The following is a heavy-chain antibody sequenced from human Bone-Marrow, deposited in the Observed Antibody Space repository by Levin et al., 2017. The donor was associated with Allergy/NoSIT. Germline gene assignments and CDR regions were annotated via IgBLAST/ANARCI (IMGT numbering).Heavy chain of an antibody. Sequence: GESLKISCAASGFTFSSYAMSWVRQAPGKGLEWVSAISGSGGSTYYADSVKGRFTISRDNSKNTLYLQMNSLRAEDTAVYYCAKEPRRYMIGSGLSLGNWGQGTLVTVSS. CDR1: GFTFSSYA. V-gene: IGHV3-23*01. CDR2: ISGSGGST. J-gene: IGHJ4*02. D-gene: IGHD3-3*01. CDR3: AKEPRRYMIGSGLSLGN.